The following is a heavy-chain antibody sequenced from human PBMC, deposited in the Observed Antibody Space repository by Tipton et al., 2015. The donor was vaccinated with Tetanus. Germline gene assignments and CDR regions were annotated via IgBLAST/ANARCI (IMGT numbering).Heavy chain of an antibody. V-gene: IGHV4-59*01. CDR3: ARGFGSSFYYFDY. CDR1: GDSISIFY. J-gene: IGHJ4*02. CDR2: VYGSGST. D-gene: IGHD6-13*01. Sequence: TLSLTCTVSGDSISIFYWTWIRQPPGKGLEWIGYVYGSGSTNYNPSLESRVTMSIDTSRNQFSLKLTSVTAADPAFYYCARGFGSSFYYFDYWGQGILVTVSS.